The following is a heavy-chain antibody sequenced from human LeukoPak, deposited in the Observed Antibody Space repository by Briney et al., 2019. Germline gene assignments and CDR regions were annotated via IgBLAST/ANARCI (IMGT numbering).Heavy chain of an antibody. J-gene: IGHJ4*02. V-gene: IGHV4-4*02. CDR3: ARDHERSSSWPRIDY. Sequence: PSETLSLTCAVSGGSISSSNWWSWVRQPPGKGLEWIGEIYHSGSTNYNPSLKSRVTISVDTSKNQFSLKLSSVTAADTAVYYCARDHERSSSWPRIDYWGQGTLVTVSS. D-gene: IGHD6-13*01. CDR1: GGSISSSNW. CDR2: IYHSGST.